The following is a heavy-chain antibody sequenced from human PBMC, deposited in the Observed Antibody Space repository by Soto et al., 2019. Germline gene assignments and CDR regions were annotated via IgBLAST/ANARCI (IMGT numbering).Heavy chain of an antibody. D-gene: IGHD1-26*01. J-gene: IGHJ4*02. CDR2: IYHSGST. CDR3: AGEIVGATGNYFDY. CDR1: GYSISSGYY. Sequence: QVQLQESGPGLVKPSETLSLTCAVSGYSISSGYYWGWIRQPPGKGLEWIGSIYHSGSTYYNPSLKSRVTISVDTSKNQFSPKLSSVTAADTAVYYCAGEIVGATGNYFDYWGQGTLVTVSS. V-gene: IGHV4-38-2*01.